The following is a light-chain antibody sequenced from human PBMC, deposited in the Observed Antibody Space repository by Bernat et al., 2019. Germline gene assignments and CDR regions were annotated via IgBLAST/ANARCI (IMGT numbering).Light chain of an antibody. CDR3: SAWDSSLSAWV. J-gene: IGLJ3*02. CDR2: EVT. Sequence: QPPSASGSPGQSVTISCTGTSSDVGTYNFVSWYQQHPGKAPKLLIYEVTRRPSGVPDRFSGSKSGNTASLTVSGLQTEDEADYYCSAWDSSLSAWVFGGGTKLTVL. V-gene: IGLV2-8*01. CDR1: SSDVGTYNF.